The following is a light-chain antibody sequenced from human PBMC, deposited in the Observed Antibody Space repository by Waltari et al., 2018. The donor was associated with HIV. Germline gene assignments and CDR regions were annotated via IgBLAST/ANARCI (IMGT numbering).Light chain of an antibody. CDR3: QQLNIFPLT. J-gene: IGKJ4*01. CDR2: AAS. V-gene: IGKV1-9*01. CDR1: QDINHH. Sequence: DIQLTQSPSFLSASVGDRVTITCRASQDINHHLALYQQKPGKAPKLLIFAASTLQSGVPSRFSGSASGTEFTLTISSLQPEDFATYYCQQLNIFPLTFGGGTKVDIK.